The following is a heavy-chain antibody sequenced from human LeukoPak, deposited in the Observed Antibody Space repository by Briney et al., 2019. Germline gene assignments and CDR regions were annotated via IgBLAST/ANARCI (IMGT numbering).Heavy chain of an antibody. CDR1: GFTFSSYW. D-gene: IGHD1-26*01. CDR3: ARRGAATNAFDI. CDR2: IKSDGSST. J-gene: IGHJ3*02. V-gene: IGHV3-74*01. Sequence: GGSLRLSCAASGFTFSSYWMHWVRQAPGKGLVWVSRIKSDGSSTSYADSVKGRFTISRDNAKNTLYLQMNSLRAEDTAVYYCARRGAATNAFDIWGQGTMVTVSS.